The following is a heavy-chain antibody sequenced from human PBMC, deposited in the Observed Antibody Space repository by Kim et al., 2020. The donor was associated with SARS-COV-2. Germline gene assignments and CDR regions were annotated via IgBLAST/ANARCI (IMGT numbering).Heavy chain of an antibody. Sequence: DGGSTSYADTVKGRFTISRDNAKNTLYLQMNSLRAEDTAVYYCAILGGMDVWGQGTTVTVSS. CDR3: AILGGMDV. J-gene: IGHJ6*02. V-gene: IGHV3-74*01. CDR2: DGGST.